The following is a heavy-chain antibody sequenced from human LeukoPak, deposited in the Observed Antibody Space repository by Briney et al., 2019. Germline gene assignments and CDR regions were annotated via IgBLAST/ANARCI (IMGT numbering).Heavy chain of an antibody. V-gene: IGHV1-18*01. CDR3: ATTSNYYDSSGYYAPIDY. CDR2: ISAYNGNT. CDR1: GYTFTSYG. D-gene: IGHD3-22*01. J-gene: IGHJ4*02. Sequence: ASVKVSCKASGYTFTSYGISWVRQAPGQGLEWMGWISAYNGNTNYVQKLQGRVTMTTDTSTSTAYMELRSLRSDDTAVYYCATTSNYYDSSGYYAPIDYWGQGTLVTVSS.